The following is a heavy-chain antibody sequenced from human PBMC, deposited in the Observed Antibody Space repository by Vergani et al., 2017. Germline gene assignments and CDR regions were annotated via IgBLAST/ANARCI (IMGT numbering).Heavy chain of an antibody. CDR3: AKGMRWELSFDY. Sequence: VQLLESGGGLVQPGGSLRLSCAASGFPLSDYYMSWIRQAPGKGLECVAVISYDGSNKYYADSVKGRFTISRDNSKNTLYLQMNSLRAEDTAVYYCAKGMRWELSFDYWGQGTLVTVSS. CDR2: ISYDGSNK. V-gene: IGHV3-30*18. J-gene: IGHJ4*02. CDR1: GFPLSDYY. D-gene: IGHD1-26*01.